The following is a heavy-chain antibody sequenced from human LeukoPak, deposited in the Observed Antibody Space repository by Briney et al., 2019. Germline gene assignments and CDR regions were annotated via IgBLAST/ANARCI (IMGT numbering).Heavy chain of an antibody. J-gene: IGHJ4*02. CDR2: INPNGGGI. D-gene: IGHD2-2*01. CDR1: GYTFTGYY. CDR3: ARALLSLIVVVPAFDY. Sequence: ASVKVSCKASGYTFTGYYIHWVRQAPGQGLEWMGWINPNGGGINYAQKLQGRVTMTTDTSTSTAYMELRSLRSDDTAVYYCARALLSLIVVVPAFDYWGQGTLVTVSS. V-gene: IGHV1-2*02.